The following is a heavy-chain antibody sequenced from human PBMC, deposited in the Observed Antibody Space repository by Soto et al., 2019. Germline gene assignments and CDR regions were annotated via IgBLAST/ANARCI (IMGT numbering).Heavy chain of an antibody. CDR3: ARDRRTVTYLGYYYYGMDV. CDR2: ISSDGSNK. D-gene: IGHD4-17*01. Sequence: PGGSLRLSCAASGFTFSTYGMHWVRQAPGKGLEWVAVISSDGSNKYYADSVKGRFTISRDNSKNTLYLQMNSLRAEDTAVYYCARDRRTVTYLGYYYYGMDVWGQGTTVTVSS. CDR1: GFTFSTYG. J-gene: IGHJ6*02. V-gene: IGHV3-33*05.